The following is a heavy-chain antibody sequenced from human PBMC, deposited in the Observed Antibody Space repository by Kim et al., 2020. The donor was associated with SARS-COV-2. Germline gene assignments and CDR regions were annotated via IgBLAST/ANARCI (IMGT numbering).Heavy chain of an antibody. CDR2: IWYDGSNK. CDR1: GFTFSSYG. CDR3: AKVNGRGGFGELPDDAFDI. Sequence: GSLRLSCAASGFTFSSYGMHWVRQAPGKGLEWVAVIWYDGSNKYYADSVKGRFTISRDNSKNTLYLQMNSLRAEDTAVYYCAKVNGRGGFGELPDDAFDIWGQGTMVTVSS. D-gene: IGHD3-10*01. V-gene: IGHV3-33*06. J-gene: IGHJ3*02.